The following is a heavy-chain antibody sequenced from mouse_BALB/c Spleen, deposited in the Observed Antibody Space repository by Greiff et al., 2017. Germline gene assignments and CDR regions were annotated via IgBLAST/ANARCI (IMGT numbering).Heavy chain of an antibody. CDR3: ATNLYYDYDGGYAMDY. CDR1: GYTFTSYV. V-gene: IGHV1-14*01. CDR2: INPYNDGT. Sequence: EVQLQQSGPELVKPGASVKMSCKASGYTFTSYVMHWVKQKPGQGLEWIGYINPYNDGTKYNEKFKGKATLTSDKSSSTAYMELSSLTSEDSAVYYCATNLYYDYDGGYAMDYWGQGTSVTVSS. J-gene: IGHJ4*01. D-gene: IGHD2-4*01.